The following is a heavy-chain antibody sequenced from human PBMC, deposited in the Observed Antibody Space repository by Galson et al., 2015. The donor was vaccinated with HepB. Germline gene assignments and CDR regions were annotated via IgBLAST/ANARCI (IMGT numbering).Heavy chain of an antibody. CDR1: GYTFTGYY. D-gene: IGHD2-2*02. Sequence: SVKVSCKASGYTFTGYYIQWVRQAPGQGLEWMGWINPNSGGTKYAQKFQGRVTVTGDTSISTASMELSSLRSDDTAVYFCARSRIVGVPPRIVGVPSPIKRAGYYYYGMDVWGQGTTVTVSS. CDR2: INPNSGGT. CDR3: ARSRIVGVPPRIVGVPSPIKRAGYYYYGMDV. J-gene: IGHJ6*02. V-gene: IGHV1-2*02.